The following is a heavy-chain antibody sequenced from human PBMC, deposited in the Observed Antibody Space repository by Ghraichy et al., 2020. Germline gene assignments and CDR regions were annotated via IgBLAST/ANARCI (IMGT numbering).Heavy chain of an antibody. D-gene: IGHD3-22*01. CDR3: ARPSARTVSAVLVDYYYNSMDV. CDR2: ITSDSRYT. CDR1: GFTFKSYS. V-gene: IGHV3-21*06. Sequence: GGSLRLSCAVSGFTFKSYSMNWVRQAPGKGLEWVSSITSDSRYTHYGDSVKGRFTISRDNAKNSLFLQMDSLRAEDSAVYYCARPSARTVSAVLVDYYYNSMDVWGQGTTVTVSS. J-gene: IGHJ6*02.